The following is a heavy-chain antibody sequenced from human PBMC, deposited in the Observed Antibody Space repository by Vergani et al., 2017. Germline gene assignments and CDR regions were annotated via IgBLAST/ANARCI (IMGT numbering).Heavy chain of an antibody. Sequence: QLQLQESGSGLVKPSQTLSLTCAVSGGSISSGGYSWSWIRQPPGKGLEWIGYIYHSGSTYYNPSLKSRVPISVGKSKNQFSLKLSSVTAADTAVYYWARDGQQPGFDIWGQGTMVTVSS. V-gene: IGHV4-30-2*01. D-gene: IGHD6-13*01. CDR1: GGSISSGGYS. CDR3: ARDGQQPGFDI. J-gene: IGHJ3*02. CDR2: IYHSGST.